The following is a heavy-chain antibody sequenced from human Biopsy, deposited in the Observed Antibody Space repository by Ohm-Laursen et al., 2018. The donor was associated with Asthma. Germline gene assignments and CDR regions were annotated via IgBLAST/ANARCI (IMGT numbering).Heavy chain of an antibody. CDR3: SSDFPKDYVRYNFQF. V-gene: IGHV1-24*01. J-gene: IGHJ4*02. CDR1: GYSLTDLS. Sequence: SVKVSCKISGYSLTDLSMHWVRQAPGQGLEWMGGHDHEAGGTVNARRFQGRVTMTEDTSTDTAYTELSSLSSDDTAVYYCSSDFPKDYVRYNFQFWGQGTLVTVSS. D-gene: IGHD4-17*01. CDR2: HDHEAGGT.